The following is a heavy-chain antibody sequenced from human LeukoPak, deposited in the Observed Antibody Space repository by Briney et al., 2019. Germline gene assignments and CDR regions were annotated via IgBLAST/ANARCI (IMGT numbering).Heavy chain of an antibody. CDR2: ISVNNGYT. CDR3: QRITIFGVIIDFDY. Sequence: ASVKVSCKASGYAFAFYGISWVRQAPGQGLEWMGWISVNNGYTHYAQKFQDRVTMTTDTSTSTAYMEVRSLTSDDTAVYYCQRITIFGVIIDFDYWGQGSLVTVSS. CDR1: GYAFAFYG. J-gene: IGHJ4*02. V-gene: IGHV1-18*01. D-gene: IGHD3-3*01.